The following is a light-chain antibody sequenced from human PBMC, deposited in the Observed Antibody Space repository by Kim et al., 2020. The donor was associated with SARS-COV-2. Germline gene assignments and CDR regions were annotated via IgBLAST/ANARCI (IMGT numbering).Light chain of an antibody. CDR2: GAS. Sequence: EVVLAQSPGTLSLSPGERATLSCRASQSVSSSYLAWYQQKPGQAPRLLISGASSRATGIPDRFSGSGSGTDFTLTISRLEPEDFAVYYCQQYGSSRVTFGQGTRLEIK. J-gene: IGKJ5*01. V-gene: IGKV3-20*01. CDR1: QSVSSSY. CDR3: QQYGSSRVT.